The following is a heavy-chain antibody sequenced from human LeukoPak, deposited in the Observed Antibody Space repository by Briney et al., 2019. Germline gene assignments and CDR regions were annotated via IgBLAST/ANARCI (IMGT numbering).Heavy chain of an antibody. D-gene: IGHD3-3*01. J-gene: IGHJ3*02. Sequence: GGSLRLSCAASGFTFSSYGMHWVRQAPGKGLEWVAVIWYDGSNKYYADSVKGRFTISRDNSKNTLYLQMNSLRAEDTAVYYCARASGPRSAFDIWGQGTMVTVSS. CDR1: GFTFSSYG. CDR2: IWYDGSNK. CDR3: ARASGPRSAFDI. V-gene: IGHV3-33*01.